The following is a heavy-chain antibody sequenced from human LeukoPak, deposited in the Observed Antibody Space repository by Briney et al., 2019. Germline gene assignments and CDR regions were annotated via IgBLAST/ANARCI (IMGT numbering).Heavy chain of an antibody. V-gene: IGHV4-30-4*08. Sequence: SQTLSLTCTVSGGSISSGDYYWSWIRQPPGKGLEWIGYIYYSGSTYYNPSLKSRVTISVDTFKNQFSLKLSSVTAADTAVYYCARAGYGRYSYGRYDYWGQGTLVTVSS. D-gene: IGHD5-18*01. CDR3: ARAGYGRYSYGRYDY. J-gene: IGHJ4*02. CDR2: IYYSGST. CDR1: GGSISSGDYY.